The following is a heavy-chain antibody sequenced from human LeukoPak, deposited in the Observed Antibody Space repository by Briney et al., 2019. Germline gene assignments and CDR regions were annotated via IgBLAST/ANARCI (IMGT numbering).Heavy chain of an antibody. J-gene: IGHJ4*02. CDR1: GFTFSSYS. Sequence: GGSLRLSCAASGFTFSSYSMNRVRQAPGKGLEWVSSISSSSSYIYYADSVKGRFTISRDNSRDTLYLQMNSLRPEDTAVYYCAKDQVWFGELLTNFDSWGQGIVVTVSS. CDR3: AKDQVWFGELLTNFDS. V-gene: IGHV3-21*01. CDR2: ISSSSSYI. D-gene: IGHD3-10*01.